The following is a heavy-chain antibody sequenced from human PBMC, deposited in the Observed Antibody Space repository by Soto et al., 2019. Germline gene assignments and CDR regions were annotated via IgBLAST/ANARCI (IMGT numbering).Heavy chain of an antibody. D-gene: IGHD3-9*01. CDR2: MNPNSGNT. CDR3: ARCLGYYDILTGYQSEDDAFDI. CDR1: GYNFTCYV. V-gene: IGHV1-8*01. Sequence: ASVKVSCNASGYNFTCYVINWVRQATGQGREWMGWMNPNSGNTGYAQKFQGRVTMTRNTSISTSYMDLSSLRSEDTAVYYCARCLGYYDILTGYQSEDDAFDIWGQGTMVTISS. J-gene: IGHJ3*02.